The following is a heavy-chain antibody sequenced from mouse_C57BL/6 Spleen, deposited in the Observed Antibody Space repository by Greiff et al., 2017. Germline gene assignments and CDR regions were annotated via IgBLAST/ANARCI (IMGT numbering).Heavy chain of an antibody. CDR3: AREAAGWFAY. CDR2: ISDGGSYT. Sequence: EVKLVESGGGLVKPGGSLKLSCAASGFTFSSYAMSWVRQTPEKRLEWVATISDGGSYTYYPDNVKGRFTISRDNAKNNLYLQMSQLKSEDTAMYYCAREAAGWFAYWGQGTLVTVSA. V-gene: IGHV5-4*01. J-gene: IGHJ3*01. CDR1: GFTFSSYA.